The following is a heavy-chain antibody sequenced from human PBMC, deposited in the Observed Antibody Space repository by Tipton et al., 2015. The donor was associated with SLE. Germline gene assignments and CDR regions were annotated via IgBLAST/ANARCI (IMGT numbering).Heavy chain of an antibody. V-gene: IGHV4-30-4*08. CDR3: ARDDGGGYNENDY. D-gene: IGHD5-24*01. J-gene: IGHJ4*02. CDR2: IYYSGST. CDR1: GGSFSAYY. Sequence: TLSLTCAVYGGSFSAYYWSWIRQPPGKGLEWIGYIYYSGSTYYNPSLKSRVTISVDTSKNQFSLKLSSVTAADTAVYYCARDDGGGYNENDYWGQGTLVTVSS.